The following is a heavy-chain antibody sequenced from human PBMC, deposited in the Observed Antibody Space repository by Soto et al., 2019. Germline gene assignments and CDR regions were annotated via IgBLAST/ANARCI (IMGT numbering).Heavy chain of an antibody. CDR1: GDSVTSGDYY. Sequence: KPSETLSLTCSVFGDSVTSGDYYWTWMRQPPGKGLEWIGHVYYSGSTNYNPSLKSRVTISVDTSKNQFSLQLGSVTAGDTAVYYCTRIPVDTYMIYWFDPWGQGTLVTVSS. J-gene: IGHJ5*02. D-gene: IGHD5-18*01. CDR2: VYYSGST. CDR3: TRIPVDTYMIYWFDP. V-gene: IGHV4-61*08.